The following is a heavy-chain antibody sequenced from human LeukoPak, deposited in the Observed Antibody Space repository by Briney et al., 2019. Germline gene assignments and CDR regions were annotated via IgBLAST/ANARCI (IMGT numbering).Heavy chain of an antibody. CDR3: ARVRPTQSRYSYGNNWFDP. Sequence: SETLSLTCAVYGGSFSGYYWSWIRQPPGKGLEWIGEINHSGSTNYNPSLKSRVTISVDTSKNQFSLKLSSVTAADTAVYYCARVRPTQSRYSYGNNWFDPWGQGTLVTVSS. V-gene: IGHV4-34*01. CDR2: INHSGST. CDR1: GGSFSGYY. J-gene: IGHJ5*02. D-gene: IGHD5-18*01.